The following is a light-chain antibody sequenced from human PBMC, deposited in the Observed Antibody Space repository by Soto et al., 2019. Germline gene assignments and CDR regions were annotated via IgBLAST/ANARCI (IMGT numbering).Light chain of an antibody. CDR1: SSDVGSYNL. J-gene: IGLJ1*01. CDR2: EGT. Sequence: SVLTQPASVSASPGQSITIPCTGTSSDVGSYNLASWFQQHPGKVPKLLIYEGTKRPSGLSDRFSGSKSGTTASLTISGLQAEDEAHYYCYSYAGENLYVFGTGTKVTVL. V-gene: IGLV2-23*01. CDR3: YSYAGENLYV.